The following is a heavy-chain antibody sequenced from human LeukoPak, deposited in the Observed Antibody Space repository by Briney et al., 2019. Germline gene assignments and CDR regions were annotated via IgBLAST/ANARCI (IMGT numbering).Heavy chain of an antibody. Sequence: ASVKVSCKVSGYTLTELSMHWVRQAPGKGLEWMGGFDPEDGETIYAQKFQGRVTMTEDTSTDTAYMELSSLRSEDTAVYYCATAPQDQSSGSYHYFDYWGQGTLVTVSS. CDR3: ATAPQDQSSGSYHYFDY. J-gene: IGHJ4*02. CDR2: FDPEDGET. D-gene: IGHD1-26*01. V-gene: IGHV1-24*01. CDR1: GYTLTELS.